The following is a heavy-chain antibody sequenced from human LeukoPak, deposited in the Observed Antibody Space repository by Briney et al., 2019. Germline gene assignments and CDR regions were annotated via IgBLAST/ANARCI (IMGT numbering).Heavy chain of an antibody. D-gene: IGHD3-22*01. V-gene: IGHV3-23*01. J-gene: IGHJ4*02. CDR3: AKGYYYEGGGYYSIDY. CDR1: GFTFSSSA. Sequence: GGSLRLSCAASGFTFSSSAMSWVRQAPGKGRKWVSLISGGGGNTYYADSVKGRFTISRDNSQNTLYLQMDSLRAEDTAVYYCAKGYYYEGGGYYSIDYWGQGTLVAVSS. CDR2: ISGGGGNT.